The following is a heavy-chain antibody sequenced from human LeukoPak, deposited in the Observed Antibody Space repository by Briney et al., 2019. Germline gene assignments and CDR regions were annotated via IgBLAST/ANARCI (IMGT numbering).Heavy chain of an antibody. D-gene: IGHD3-10*01. CDR2: IYYSGST. J-gene: IGHJ5*02. CDR1: GGSISSSSYY. CDR3: AREKHSVVRAGGLFNWFDP. V-gene: IGHV4-39*07. Sequence: SETLSLTCTVSGGSISSSSYYWGWIRQPPGKGLEWIGSIYYSGSTYYNPSLKSRVTISVDTSKNQFSLKLSFVTAADTAVYYCAREKHSVVRAGGLFNWFDPWGQGTLVTVSS.